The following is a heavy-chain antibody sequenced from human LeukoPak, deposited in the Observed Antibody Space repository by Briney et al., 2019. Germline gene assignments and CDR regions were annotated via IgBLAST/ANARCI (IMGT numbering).Heavy chain of an antibody. CDR3: ARGRVPGYSSGWYDAFDI. Sequence: ASVKVSCKVSGYTLTELSMHWVRRAPGKGLEWMGGFDPEDGETIYAQKFQGRVTMTEDTSTDTAYMELNSLRSDDTAVYYCARGRVPGYSSGWYDAFDIWGQGTMVTVSS. D-gene: IGHD6-19*01. V-gene: IGHV1-24*01. J-gene: IGHJ3*02. CDR2: FDPEDGET. CDR1: GYTLTELS.